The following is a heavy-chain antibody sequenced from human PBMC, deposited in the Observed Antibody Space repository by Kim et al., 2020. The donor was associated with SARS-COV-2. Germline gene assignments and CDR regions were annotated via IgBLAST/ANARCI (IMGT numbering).Heavy chain of an antibody. V-gene: IGHV3-23*01. J-gene: IGHJ5*02. CDR1: GFTFSIYA. CDR3: ANDRS. Sequence: GGSLRLSCAASGFTFSIYAMDWVRQAPGKGLEWVSVISATTTTIYYADSVKGRFTISRDNSKNTLYLQMNNVRPEDTAVYYCANDRSWGPGTLVSVSS. CDR2: ISATTTTI.